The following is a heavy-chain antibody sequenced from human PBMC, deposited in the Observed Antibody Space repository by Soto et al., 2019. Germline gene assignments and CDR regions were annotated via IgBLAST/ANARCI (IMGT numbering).Heavy chain of an antibody. CDR3: ARDFQRTKYYDFWSGYYHNWFDP. Sequence: GASVKVSCKASGYTFTSYGISWVRQAPGQGLEWMGWISAYNGNTNYAQKLQGRVTMTTDTSTSTAYMELRSLRSDDTAVYYCARDFQRTKYYDFWSGYYHNWFDPWGQGTLVTVSS. CDR1: GYTFTSYG. J-gene: IGHJ5*02. D-gene: IGHD3-3*01. CDR2: ISAYNGNT. V-gene: IGHV1-18*04.